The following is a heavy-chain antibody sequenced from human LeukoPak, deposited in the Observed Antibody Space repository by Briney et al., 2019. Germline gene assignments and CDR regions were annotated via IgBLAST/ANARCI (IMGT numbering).Heavy chain of an antibody. V-gene: IGHV3-11*01. CDR1: GFTFSDYY. D-gene: IGHD2-15*01. J-gene: IGHJ1*01. CDR3: AKDTSYYCSGGSCYSVYFQH. CDR2: ISSGGSTI. Sequence: PGGSLRLSCAVSGFTFSDYYMSWIRQAPGKGLEWVSYISSGGSTISHADSVKGRFTISRDNAENSLYLQMNSLRAEDTAVYYCAKDTSYYCSGGSCYSVYFQHWGQGTLVTVSS.